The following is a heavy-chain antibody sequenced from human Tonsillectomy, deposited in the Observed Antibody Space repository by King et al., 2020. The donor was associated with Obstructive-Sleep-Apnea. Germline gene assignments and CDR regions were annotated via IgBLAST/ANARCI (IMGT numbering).Heavy chain of an antibody. D-gene: IGHD2-2*01. Sequence: VQLVQSGGGLVKPGGSLRLSCAASGFIFSDYYMSWIRQAPGKGLEWVSYISSSSSYTNYADSVKGRFIISRDNAKNSLYLQMNSLRAEDTAVYYCAREPAAIYAVDYWGQGTLVTVFS. CDR3: AREPAAIYAVDY. CDR1: GFIFSDYY. J-gene: IGHJ4*02. CDR2: ISSSSSYT. V-gene: IGHV3-11*06.